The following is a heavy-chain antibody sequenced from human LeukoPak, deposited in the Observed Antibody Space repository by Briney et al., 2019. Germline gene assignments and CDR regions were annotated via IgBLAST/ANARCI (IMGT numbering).Heavy chain of an antibody. CDR3: ARDYYVDYYGSGTYYNAAFDY. V-gene: IGHV1-2*02. D-gene: IGHD3-10*01. CDR2: INPNSGGT. J-gene: IGHJ4*02. Sequence: GASVKVSCKASGYTFTGYYMHWVRQAPGQGLEWMGWINPNSGGTNYPQKFQGRVTITRDTSISTAYMELSRLRSDDSAVYYCARDYYVDYYGSGTYYNAAFDYWGQGTLVTVSS. CDR1: GYTFTGYY.